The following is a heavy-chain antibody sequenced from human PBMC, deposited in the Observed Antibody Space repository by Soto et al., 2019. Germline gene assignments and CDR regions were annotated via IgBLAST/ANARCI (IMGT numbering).Heavy chain of an antibody. Sequence: GRYLRLSCAAPGLTVSSNYMTCVRQAPGKGLGWVSVIYSGGSTYYADSVKGRFTISRDNSKNTLYLQMNSLRAEDTAVYYCARDCPMPPSIDIWGPATMVSGS. D-gene: IGHD2-2*01. V-gene: IGHV3-53*01. CDR1: GLTVSSNY. CDR2: IYSGGST. J-gene: IGHJ3*02. CDR3: ARDCPMPPSIDI.